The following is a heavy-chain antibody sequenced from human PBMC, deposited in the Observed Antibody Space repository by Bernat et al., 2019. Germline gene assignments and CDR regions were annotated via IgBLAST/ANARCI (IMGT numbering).Heavy chain of an antibody. D-gene: IGHD1-14*01. CDR3: ARGRGHNGLYYFDY. V-gene: IGHV1-69*06. J-gene: IGHJ4*02. Sequence: QVQLVQSGAEVKKPGSSVKVSCKASGGTFSSYAISWVRQAPGQGLEWMGGIIPIFGTANYAQKFQGRVTMTRNTSISTAYMELSSLRSEDTAVYYCARGRGHNGLYYFDYWGQGTLVTVSS. CDR1: GGTFSSYA. CDR2: IIPIFGTA.